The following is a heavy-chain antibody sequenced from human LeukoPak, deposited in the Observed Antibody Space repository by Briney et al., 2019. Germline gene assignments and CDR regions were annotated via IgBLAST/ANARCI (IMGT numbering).Heavy chain of an antibody. J-gene: IGHJ4*02. Sequence: GGSLRLSCAASGFTFSNAWMSWVRQAPGKGLEWVGRIKSKTDGGTTDYAAPVKGRFTISRDDSKNTLYLQMNSLKTEDTAVYYCTTDPRHATIIFYWGQGTLVTVSS. CDR3: TTDPRHATIIFY. CDR2: IKSKTDGGTT. CDR1: GFTFSNAW. D-gene: IGHD5-12*01. V-gene: IGHV3-15*01.